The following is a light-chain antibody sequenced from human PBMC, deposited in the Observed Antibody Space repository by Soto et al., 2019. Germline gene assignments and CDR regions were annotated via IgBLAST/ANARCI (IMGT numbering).Light chain of an antibody. J-gene: IGKJ5*01. CDR1: QDINTY. Sequence: DIQLTQSPSFLSASVGDRVTITCRASQDINTYLAWYQQKPGKAPKLLIFAASTLQNGVPSRFIGSGSGTEFTVTITSLQPEDFATYCCKQRKSYPITFGQGTRLEMK. CDR3: KQRKSYPIT. V-gene: IGKV1-9*01. CDR2: AAS.